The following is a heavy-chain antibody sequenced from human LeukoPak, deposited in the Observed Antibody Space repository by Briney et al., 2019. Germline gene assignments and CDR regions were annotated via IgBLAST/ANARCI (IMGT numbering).Heavy chain of an antibody. Sequence: ASVKVSCKASGYTFTSYAMNWVRQAPGQGLEWMGWINTNTGNPTYAQGFTGRFVFSLATSVSTAYLQISSLKAEDTAVYYCARGAITMVRGGNWFDPWGQGTLVTVSS. CDR3: ARGAITMVRGGNWFDP. CDR2: INTNTGNP. CDR1: GYTFTSYA. J-gene: IGHJ5*02. D-gene: IGHD3-10*01. V-gene: IGHV7-4-1*02.